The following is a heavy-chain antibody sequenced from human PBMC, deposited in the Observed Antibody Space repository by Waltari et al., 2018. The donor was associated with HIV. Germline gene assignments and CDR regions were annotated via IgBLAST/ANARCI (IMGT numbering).Heavy chain of an antibody. V-gene: IGHV4-59*01. CDR2: IYYSGST. CDR3: ASGEGMGY. J-gene: IGHJ4*02. D-gene: IGHD3-10*01. CDR1: GGSISSYY. Sequence: QVQLQESGPGLVKPSETLSLTCTVSGGSISSYYWSWIRQPPGKGLEWIGYIYYSGSTNYNPSLKSRVTISVDTSKNQFSLKLSSVTAADTAVYYCASGEGMGYWGQGTLVTVSS.